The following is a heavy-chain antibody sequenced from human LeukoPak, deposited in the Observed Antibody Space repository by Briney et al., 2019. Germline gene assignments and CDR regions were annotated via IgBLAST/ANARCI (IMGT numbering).Heavy chain of an antibody. J-gene: IGHJ4*02. CDR2: ISYDGSNK. D-gene: IGHD6-19*01. Sequence: GRSLRLSCAASGFTFSSYGMHWVRQAPGKGLGWVAVISYDGSNKYYADSVKGRFTISRDNSKNTLYLQMNSLRAEDTAVYYCAKGYSSGWYPTGSDDYWGQGTLVTVSS. CDR3: AKGYSSGWYPTGSDDY. CDR1: GFTFSSYG. V-gene: IGHV3-30*18.